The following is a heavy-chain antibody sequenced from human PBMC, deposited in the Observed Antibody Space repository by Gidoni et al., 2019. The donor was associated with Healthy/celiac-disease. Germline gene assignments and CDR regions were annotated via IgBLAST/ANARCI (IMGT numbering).Heavy chain of an antibody. J-gene: IGHJ4*02. CDR2: SSAYNGNT. V-gene: IGHV1-18*01. D-gene: IGHD2-21*02. CDR1: GYTFTSYG. CDR3: ARVVRCGGDCYTRGYFDY. Sequence: QVQLVQSGAEVKKPGASVKVSCKAAGYTFTSYGISWVRQAPGQGLEWMGWSSAYNGNTNYAQKLQGRVTMTTDTSTSTAYMELRSLRSDDTAVYYCARVVRCGGDCYTRGYFDYWGQGTLVTVSS.